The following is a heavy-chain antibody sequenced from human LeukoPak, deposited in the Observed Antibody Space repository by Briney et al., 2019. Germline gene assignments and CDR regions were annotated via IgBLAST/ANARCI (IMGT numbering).Heavy chain of an antibody. CDR2: ISSSSSYI. CDR1: GFTFSSYS. D-gene: IGHD5-24*01. Sequence: GGSLRLSCAASGFTFSSYSMNWVRQAPGKGLEWVSSISSSSSYIYYADPVKGRFTISRDNAKNSLYLQMNSLRAEDTAVYYCARDLELAYFDYWGQGTLVTVSS. J-gene: IGHJ4*02. V-gene: IGHV3-21*01. CDR3: ARDLELAYFDY.